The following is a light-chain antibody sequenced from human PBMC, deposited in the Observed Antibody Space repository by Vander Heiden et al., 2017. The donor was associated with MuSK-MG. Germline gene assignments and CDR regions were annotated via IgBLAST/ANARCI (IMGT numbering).Light chain of an antibody. CDR3: KAWDSSTGV. Sequence: SYELTQPPSVSVSPGQTASITCSGDKMGDKYACWYQQKPGQSPVLVIYQDSKRPAGIPERFSGSNSGNTATLTISGTQAMDEADYYCKAWDSSTGVFGGGTKLTV. CDR1: KMGDKY. V-gene: IGLV3-1*01. J-gene: IGLJ3*02. CDR2: QDS.